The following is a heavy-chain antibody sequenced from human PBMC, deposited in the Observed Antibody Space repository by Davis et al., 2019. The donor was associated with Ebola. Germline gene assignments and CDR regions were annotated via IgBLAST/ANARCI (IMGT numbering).Heavy chain of an antibody. D-gene: IGHD1-26*01. CDR1: GGTFSSYA. Sequence: ASVKVSCKASGGTFSSYAISWVRQAPGQGLEWMGWINPNSGGTNYAQKCQGRVTMTRDTSINTAYMELSRLRSDDTAVYYCARGVDSGSYYGAFDIWGQGTMVTVSS. V-gene: IGHV1-2*02. J-gene: IGHJ3*02. CDR2: INPNSGGT. CDR3: ARGVDSGSYYGAFDI.